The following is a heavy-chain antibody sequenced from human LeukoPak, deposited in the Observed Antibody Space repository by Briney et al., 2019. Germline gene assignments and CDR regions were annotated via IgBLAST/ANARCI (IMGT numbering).Heavy chain of an antibody. Sequence: PGGSLRLSCEASGFSFTNTWMSWVRQAPGKGLEWVGRIKSKADDGTTDYAAPVQGRFTISRDDSKNTLSLQMNSLKTEDTAVYYCATEGGSGSYYGDDAFDMWGQGTMVTVSS. CDR1: GFSFTNTW. J-gene: IGHJ3*02. CDR3: ATEGGSGSYYGDDAFDM. D-gene: IGHD3-10*01. CDR2: IKSKADDGTT. V-gene: IGHV3-15*01.